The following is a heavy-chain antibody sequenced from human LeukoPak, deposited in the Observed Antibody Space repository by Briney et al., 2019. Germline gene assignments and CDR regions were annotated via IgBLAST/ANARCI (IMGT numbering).Heavy chain of an antibody. Sequence: QSGGSLRLSCVASGNYWMHWVRQAPGKGLVWVSHINSDGSWTSYAGSVKGRFTISKDNAKNTVYLQMNSLRAEDTAVYYCVSFYETYWGRGTLVTVSS. D-gene: IGHD2/OR15-2a*01. J-gene: IGHJ4*02. CDR1: GNYW. CDR2: INSDGSWT. CDR3: VSFYETY. V-gene: IGHV3-74*01.